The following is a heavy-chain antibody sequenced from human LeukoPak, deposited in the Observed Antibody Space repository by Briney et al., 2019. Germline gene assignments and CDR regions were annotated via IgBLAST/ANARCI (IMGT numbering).Heavy chain of an antibody. Sequence: GGSLRLSCAASGFTFSNSWMHWVRHVPGKWLLWVSHISPDGSYTDHADSVKGRFIISRDKAQNTMSLESNSLRAEDTAVYYCVRDLSFSPDSWGQGTLVSVSS. V-gene: IGHV3-74*01. J-gene: IGHJ4*02. CDR3: VRDLSFSPDS. CDR1: GFTFSNSW. CDR2: ISPDGSYT.